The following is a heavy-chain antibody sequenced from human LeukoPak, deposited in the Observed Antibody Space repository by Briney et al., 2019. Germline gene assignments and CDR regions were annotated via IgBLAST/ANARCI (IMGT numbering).Heavy chain of an antibody. CDR2: IKEDGSEK. V-gene: IGHV3-7*01. J-gene: IGHJ6*03. CDR1: GFTFNTYW. D-gene: IGHD3-22*01. CDR3: ARDTYDSSGYHFYYMDV. Sequence: GGSLRLSCAVSGFTFNTYWMSWVRQAPGKGLEWVANIKEDGSEKHYGDSVRGRFTISRGNAKNSLYLRMNSLRAEDTALYFCARDTYDSSGYHFYYMDVWGKGTTVTVSS.